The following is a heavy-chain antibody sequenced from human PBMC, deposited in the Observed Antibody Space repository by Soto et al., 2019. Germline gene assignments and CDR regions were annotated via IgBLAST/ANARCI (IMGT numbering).Heavy chain of an antibody. J-gene: IGHJ6*02. V-gene: IGHV4-38-2*01. CDR2: IYHAGSV. CDR3: ARTFDYYGMDV. CDR1: VYSIVRGYY. Sequence: SAPLSLTFAVSVYSIVRGYYWPWIRQSPGKGLEWIGSIYHAGSVYYNPSLNGRVALSMDTSKNHFSLKLTSVTAADTAVYYCARTFDYYGMDVWGQATTVTVS.